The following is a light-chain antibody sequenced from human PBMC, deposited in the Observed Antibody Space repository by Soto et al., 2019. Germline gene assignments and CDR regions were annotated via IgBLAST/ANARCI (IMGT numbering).Light chain of an antibody. CDR2: GAS. Sequence: EIVLTQSPGTLSLSPGERATLSCRASQSVSSSYLAWYQQKPGQAPRLLIHGASSRATGIPDRFSGSGSGTDFTLTICRLEPEDFAVYSCQQYGSSPQTFGQGTRLEIK. V-gene: IGKV3-20*01. J-gene: IGKJ5*01. CDR3: QQYGSSPQT. CDR1: QSVSSSY.